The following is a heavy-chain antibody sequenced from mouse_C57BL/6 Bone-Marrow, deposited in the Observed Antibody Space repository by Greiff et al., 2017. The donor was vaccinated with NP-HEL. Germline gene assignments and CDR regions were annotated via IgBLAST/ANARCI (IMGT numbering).Heavy chain of an antibody. CDR1: GYAFSSSW. D-gene: IGHD2-5*01. CDR3: ARNYSNYRGGNYAMDY. V-gene: IGHV1-82*01. CDR2: IYPGDGDT. J-gene: IGHJ4*01. Sequence: VQLQQSGPELVKPGASVKISCKASGYAFSSSWMNWVKQRPGKGLEWIGRIYPGDGDTNYNGKFKGKATLTADKSSSTAYMQLSSLTSEDSAVYFCARNYSNYRGGNYAMDYWGQGTSVTVSS.